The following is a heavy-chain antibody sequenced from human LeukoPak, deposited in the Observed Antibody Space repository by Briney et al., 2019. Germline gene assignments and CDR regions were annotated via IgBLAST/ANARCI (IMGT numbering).Heavy chain of an antibody. CDR2: ISGYTGDT. J-gene: IGHJ3*01. V-gene: IGHV1-18*04. CDR1: GYTFTSYA. CDR3: ARLLALYLNLDTFDV. Sequence: GASVKVSCKASGYTFTSYAMTWVRQAPGQGLEWVGWISGYTGDTKYAQKLQGRVNMTTDTSTSTAYMELRSLRSDDTAVYFCARLLALYLNLDTFDVWGQGTMVTVSS. D-gene: IGHD1-14*01.